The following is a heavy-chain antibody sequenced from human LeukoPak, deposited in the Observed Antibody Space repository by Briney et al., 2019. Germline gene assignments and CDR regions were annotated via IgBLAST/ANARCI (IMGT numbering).Heavy chain of an antibody. CDR1: GFTFSDYY. CDR3: ARDGARQRPFDY. Sequence: GGSLRLSCAASGFTFSDYYMSWIRQAPGKGLEWVSYISSSSTIYYADSVKGRFTISRDNAKNSLYLQMNSLRAEDTAVYYCARDGARQRPFDYWGQGTLVTVSS. V-gene: IGHV3-69-1*01. D-gene: IGHD1-26*01. CDR2: ISSSSTI. J-gene: IGHJ4*02.